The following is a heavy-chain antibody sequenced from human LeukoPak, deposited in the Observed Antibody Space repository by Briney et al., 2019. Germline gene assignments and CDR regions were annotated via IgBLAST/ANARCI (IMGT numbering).Heavy chain of an antibody. CDR3: AMRFDY. V-gene: IGHV3-48*01. CDR2: ISVGGSAI. Sequence: GALRLSCAASGFTFSSHALTWVRQAPGKGLEWVSYISVGGSAIYYADSVKGRFTISRDDAKNSLYLQMNSLRVEDTAVYYCAMRFDYWGQGTLVTVSS. J-gene: IGHJ4*02. CDR1: GFTFSSHA.